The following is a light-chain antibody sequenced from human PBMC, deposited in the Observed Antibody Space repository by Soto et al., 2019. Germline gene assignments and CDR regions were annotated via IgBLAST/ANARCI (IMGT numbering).Light chain of an antibody. V-gene: IGLV2-14*03. CDR2: DVS. CDR1: SRDVGGYNY. J-gene: IGLJ2*01. Sequence: QSALTQPASVSGSPGQSITISCTGTSRDVGGYNYVSWYQQHPVKAPKLMIYDVSNRPSGVSNRFSGSKSGNTADLTISGLQAEDEADYYCRSYTSSSTLVFGGGTKLTVL. CDR3: RSYTSSSTLV.